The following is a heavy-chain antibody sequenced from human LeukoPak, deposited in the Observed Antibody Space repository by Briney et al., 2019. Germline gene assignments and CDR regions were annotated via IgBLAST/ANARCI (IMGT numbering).Heavy chain of an antibody. CDR2: LSRNGSAT. J-gene: IGHJ4*02. V-gene: IGHV3-11*04. CDR3: ARDYMAGATFQIQGPVDY. D-gene: IGHD1-26*01. Sequence: GGSLRLSCAASGFTFSDYYMTWIRQAPGKGLEWVSYLSRNGSATYYTDSVKGRFTISRDNAKNSLYVQMNSLRAEDTAVYYCARDYMAGATFQIQGPVDYWGQGTLVTVSS. CDR1: GFTFSDYY.